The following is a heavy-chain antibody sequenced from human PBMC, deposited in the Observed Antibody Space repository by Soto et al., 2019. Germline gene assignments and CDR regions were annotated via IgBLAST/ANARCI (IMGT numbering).Heavy chain of an antibody. D-gene: IGHD1-26*01. J-gene: IGHJ4*02. V-gene: IGHV3-23*01. CDR2: ISYSGGST. CDR1: GFTFSSYD. CDR3: ASGPPGMGATGYFDY. Sequence: GGSLRLSCAASGFTFSSYDMSWVRQAPGKGLEWVSIISYSGGSTFYADSVRGRFTISRDNSKNTLYLQMYSLRAEDTAVYYCASGPPGMGATGYFDYWGPGTLVTVSS.